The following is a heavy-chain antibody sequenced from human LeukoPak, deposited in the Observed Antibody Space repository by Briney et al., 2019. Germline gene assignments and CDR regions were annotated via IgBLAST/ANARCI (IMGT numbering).Heavy chain of an antibody. CDR2: ISSSSSYI. D-gene: IGHD6-13*01. V-gene: IGHV3-21*01. CDR3: ARDRDIAAAGLNFDY. Sequence: TTGGSLRLSCAASGFTFSSYSMNWIRQAPGKGLEWVSSISSSSSYIYYADSVKGRFTISRDNAKNSLYLQMNSLRAEDTAVYYCARDRDIAAAGLNFDYWGQGTLVTVSS. J-gene: IGHJ4*02. CDR1: GFTFSSYS.